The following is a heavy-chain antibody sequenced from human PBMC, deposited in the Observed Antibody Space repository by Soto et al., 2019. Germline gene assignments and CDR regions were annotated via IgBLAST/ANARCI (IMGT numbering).Heavy chain of an antibody. D-gene: IGHD3-3*01. CDR3: ARRAVVRFWSGHDYYYYYMDV. Sequence: QVQLVESGGGLVKPGGSLRLSCAASGFTFSDYYMSWIRQAPGKGLEWISYISSSGSTIYYADSVKGRFTVSRDNAKNSLYLQVNSLRADDTAIYYCARRAVVRFWSGHDYYYYYMDVWGKGTTVSVSS. CDR2: ISSSGSTI. J-gene: IGHJ6*03. V-gene: IGHV3-11*01. CDR1: GFTFSDYY.